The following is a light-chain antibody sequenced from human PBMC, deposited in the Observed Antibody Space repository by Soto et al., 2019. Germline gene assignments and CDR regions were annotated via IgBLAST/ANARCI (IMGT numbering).Light chain of an antibody. CDR3: QQYNSYSTLS. V-gene: IGKV1-5*01. CDR1: QSVRSW. Sequence: DIQMTQSPATLSASVVDRVTITCRASQSVRSWLAWYHQKPGTAPKLLILDASRLESGVPSRFSGIASGTEFTLTISSLQPDDFATYYCQQYNSYSTLSFGGGTKVDI. CDR2: DAS. J-gene: IGKJ4*01.